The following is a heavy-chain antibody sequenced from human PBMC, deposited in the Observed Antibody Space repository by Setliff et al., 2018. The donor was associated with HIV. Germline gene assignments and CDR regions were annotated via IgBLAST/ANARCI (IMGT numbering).Heavy chain of an antibody. D-gene: IGHD6-19*01. J-gene: IGHJ6*02. CDR2: ISSSSSTI. V-gene: IGHV3-48*01. CDR3: AREGSGWSLYYYYGMDV. CDR1: GFTFSSYS. Sequence: LRLSCAASGFTFSSYSMNWVRQAPGKGLEWVSYISSSSSTIYYADSVKGRFTISRDNAKNSLYLQMNSLRAEDTAVYYCAREGSGWSLYYYYGMDVWGQGTTVTVS.